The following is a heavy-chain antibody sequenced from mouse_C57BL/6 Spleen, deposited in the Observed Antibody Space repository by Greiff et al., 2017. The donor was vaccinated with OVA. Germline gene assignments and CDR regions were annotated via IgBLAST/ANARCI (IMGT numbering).Heavy chain of an antibody. CDR2: INPNNGGT. Sequence: VQLQQSGPELVKPGASVKISCKASGYTFTDYYMNWVKQSPGKSLEWIGDINPNNGGTSYNQKFKGKATLTVDKSSSTAYMELRSLTSEDSAVYYCARGVTTVVAPFDYWGQGTTVTVSS. D-gene: IGHD1-1*01. J-gene: IGHJ2*01. CDR3: ARGVTTVVAPFDY. CDR1: GYTFTDYY. V-gene: IGHV1-26*01.